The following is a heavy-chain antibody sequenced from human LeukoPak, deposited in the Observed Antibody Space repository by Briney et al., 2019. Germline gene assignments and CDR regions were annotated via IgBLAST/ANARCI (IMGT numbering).Heavy chain of an antibody. Sequence: SETLSLTCTVSGGSISSYYWSWIRQPPRKGLEWIGYIYYSGSTNYNPSLKSRVTISVDTSKNQFSLKLRSVTAADTAVYYCARPEAGTTPLFDYWGQGTLVTVSS. CDR1: GGSISSYY. D-gene: IGHD1/OR15-1a*01. V-gene: IGHV4-59*08. CDR3: ARPEAGTTPLFDY. CDR2: IYYSGST. J-gene: IGHJ4*02.